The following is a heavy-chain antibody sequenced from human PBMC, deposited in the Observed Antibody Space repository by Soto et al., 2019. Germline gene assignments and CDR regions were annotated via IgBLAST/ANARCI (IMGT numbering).Heavy chain of an antibody. J-gene: IGHJ6*02. CDR1: GFNFPTFW. V-gene: IGHV5-51*01. CDR2: IYPDDSDT. Sequence: PGESLKISCKHSGFNFPTFWIAWVRQMPGKGLEWMGTIYPDDSDTRYSPSFQGQVTISADKSIQTAYLQWGSLKASDSALYYCARGKYSRPRGGLHVWGQGTPVSGSS. CDR3: ARGKYSRPRGGLHV. D-gene: IGHD4-4*01.